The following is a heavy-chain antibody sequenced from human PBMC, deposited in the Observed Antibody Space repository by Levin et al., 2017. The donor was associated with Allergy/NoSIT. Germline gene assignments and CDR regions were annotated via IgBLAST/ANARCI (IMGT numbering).Heavy chain of an antibody. CDR3: ARDLVVQWLPWEAPHWFDP. J-gene: IGHJ5*02. Sequence: SETLSLTCTVSGGSISSGDYYWSWIRQPPGKGLEWIGYIYYGGTTYYNPSLKSRVTISLDMSKNQFSLKLSSVTAADTAVYYCARDLVVQWLPWEAPHWFDPWGQGTLVTVSS. CDR1: GGSISSGDYY. V-gene: IGHV4-30-4*01. CDR2: IYYGGTT. D-gene: IGHD6-19*01.